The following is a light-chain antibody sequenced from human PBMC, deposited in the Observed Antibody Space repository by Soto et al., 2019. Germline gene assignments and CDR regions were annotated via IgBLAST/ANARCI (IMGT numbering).Light chain of an antibody. CDR1: SSDVGGHNY. CDR3: SSYTISSTWV. CDR2: EVT. V-gene: IGLV2-14*01. Sequence: QSALTQPASVSGSPGQSITIPCNGTSSDVGGHNYVSWYQQHSGKAPKLVIFEVTNRPSGVSHRFSGSKSGNTASLTISGLQPEDEADYYCSSYTISSTWVFGGGTKLTVL. J-gene: IGLJ3*02.